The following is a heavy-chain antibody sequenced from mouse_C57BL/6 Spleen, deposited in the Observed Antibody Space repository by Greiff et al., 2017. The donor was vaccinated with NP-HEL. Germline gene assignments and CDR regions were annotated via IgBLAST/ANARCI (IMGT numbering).Heavy chain of an antibody. CDR1: GYTFTSYW. Sequence: QVQLQQPGTELVKPGASVKPGASGYTFTSYWMHWVKQRPGQGLEWIGNINPSNGGTNYNEKFKSKATLTVDKSSSTAYMQLSSLTSEDSAVYYCARFIQLRLFFDYWGQGTTLTVSS. V-gene: IGHV1-53*01. J-gene: IGHJ2*01. CDR3: ARFIQLRLFFDY. CDR2: INPSNGGT. D-gene: IGHD3-2*02.